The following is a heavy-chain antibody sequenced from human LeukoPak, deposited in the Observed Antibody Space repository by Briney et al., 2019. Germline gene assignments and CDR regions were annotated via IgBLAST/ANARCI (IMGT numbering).Heavy chain of an antibody. Sequence: GASVKVSCKASGYTFTSYGISWVRQAPGQGLERMGWISAYNGNTNYAQKLQGRVTMTTDTSTSTAYMELRSLRSDDTAVYYCARIGLLYCSSTSCPSYYFDYWGQGTLVTVSS. D-gene: IGHD2-2*01. CDR1: GYTFTSYG. CDR3: ARIGLLYCSSTSCPSYYFDY. CDR2: ISAYNGNT. J-gene: IGHJ4*02. V-gene: IGHV1-18*01.